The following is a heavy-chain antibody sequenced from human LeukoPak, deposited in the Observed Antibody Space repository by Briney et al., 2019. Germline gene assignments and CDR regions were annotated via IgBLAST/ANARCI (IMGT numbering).Heavy chain of an antibody. V-gene: IGHV3-74*01. CDR1: GFILRDYW. J-gene: IGHJ3*02. Sequence: GGSLRLSCAASGFILRDYWMHWVRQAPGKGLVWVSRSNNDGSDTIYADSVKGRFTISRDNAKNSLYLQMNSLRAEDMALYYCAKDMGYDSSGRHAFDIWGQGTMVTVSS. CDR3: AKDMGYDSSGRHAFDI. CDR2: SNNDGSDT. D-gene: IGHD3-22*01.